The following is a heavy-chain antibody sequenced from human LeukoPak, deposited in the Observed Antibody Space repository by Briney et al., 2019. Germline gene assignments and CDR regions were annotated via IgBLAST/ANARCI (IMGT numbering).Heavy chain of an antibody. CDR1: ADSISSYY. Sequence: SETLSLTCSIAADSISSYYWGWIRQTPQRVQGFIGYGHFSGYADYNPSLKGRVNLSVDTTKKLVSLRLTTVTAADTAVYYCARRGFFCSGNYYNPSSYFDVWGRGALVTVSS. CDR2: GHFSGYA. J-gene: IGHJ2*01. D-gene: IGHD3-10*02. V-gene: IGHV4-59*12. CDR3: ARRGFFCSGNYYNPSSYFDV.